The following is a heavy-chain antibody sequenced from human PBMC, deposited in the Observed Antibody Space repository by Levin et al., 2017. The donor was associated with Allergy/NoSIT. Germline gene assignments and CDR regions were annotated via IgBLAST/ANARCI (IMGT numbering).Heavy chain of an antibody. J-gene: IGHJ5*02. CDR3: ARDQHYYDSSGYYVGENWFDP. CDR1: GYTFTSYA. V-gene: IGHV1-3*01. D-gene: IGHD3-22*01. Sequence: ASVKVSCKASGYTFTSYAMHWVRQAPGQRLEWMGWINAGNGNTKYSQKFQGRVTITRDTSASTAYMELSSLRSEDTAVYYCARDQHYYDSSGYYVGENWFDPWGQGTLVTVSS. CDR2: INAGNGNT.